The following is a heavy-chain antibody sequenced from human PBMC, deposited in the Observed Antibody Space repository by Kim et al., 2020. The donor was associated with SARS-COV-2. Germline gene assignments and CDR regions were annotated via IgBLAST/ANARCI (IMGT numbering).Heavy chain of an antibody. V-gene: IGHV3-48*03. CDR3: AKSDYNYYYGMDV. D-gene: IGHD2-21*02. CDR1: GFTFSSYE. CDR2: ISSSGSTI. J-gene: IGHJ6*02. Sequence: GGSLRLSCAASGFTFSSYEMNWVRQAPGKGLEWVSYISSSGSTIYYADSVKGRFTISRDNAKNSLYLQMNSLRAEDTAVYYCAKSDYNYYYGMDVWGQGTTVTVSS.